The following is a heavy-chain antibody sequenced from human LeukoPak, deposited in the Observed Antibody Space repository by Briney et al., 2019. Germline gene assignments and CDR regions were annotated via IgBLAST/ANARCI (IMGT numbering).Heavy chain of an antibody. Sequence: PGGSLRLSCAASGFTFSSYNMKWVRQAPGKGLEWVSSISWRSSDIEYVDSVKGRFTISRDNAKKSLYLQMNNLRAEDTAVYYCARVYSSSWYFGYLYIDVWGNGTTVTVSS. CDR1: GFTFSSYN. V-gene: IGHV3-21*01. D-gene: IGHD6-13*01. CDR2: ISWRSSDI. CDR3: ARVYSSSWYFGYLYIDV. J-gene: IGHJ6*03.